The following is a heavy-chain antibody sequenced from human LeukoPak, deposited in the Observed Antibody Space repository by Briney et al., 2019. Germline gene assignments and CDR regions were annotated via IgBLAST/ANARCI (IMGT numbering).Heavy chain of an antibody. Sequence: GGSLRLSCAASGFSFSSYSMNWVRQAPGKGLEWVSSISSRSSLIYYADSVKGRFTISRDNAKNSLYLQMNSLRAEDTAVYYCARDRTWGIAAAGMDYYYYGMDVWGQGTTVTVSS. CDR1: GFSFSSYS. CDR2: ISSRSSLI. V-gene: IGHV3-21*01. D-gene: IGHD6-13*01. J-gene: IGHJ6*02. CDR3: ARDRTWGIAAAGMDYYYYGMDV.